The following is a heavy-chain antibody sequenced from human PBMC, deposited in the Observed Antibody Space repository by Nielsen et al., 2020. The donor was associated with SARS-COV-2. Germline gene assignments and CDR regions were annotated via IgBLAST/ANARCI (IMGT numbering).Heavy chain of an antibody. D-gene: IGHD2/OR15-2a*01. V-gene: IGHV3-23*01. Sequence: GESLKISCAASGFTFSSYAMSWVRQAPGKGLEWVSVMGGSGASTYYADSVRGRFTMSRDNSKNTLYLQLRSLRAEDTAVYYCARVDGNYFHWYFDLWGRGTLVTVSS. CDR1: GFTFSSYA. J-gene: IGHJ2*01. CDR2: MGGSGAST. CDR3: ARVDGNYFHWYFDL.